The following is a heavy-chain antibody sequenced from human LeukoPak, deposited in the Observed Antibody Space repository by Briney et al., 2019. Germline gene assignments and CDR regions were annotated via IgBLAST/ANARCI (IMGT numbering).Heavy chain of an antibody. V-gene: IGHV1-46*01. CDR2: INPSGGST. D-gene: IGHD1-26*01. J-gene: IGHJ4*02. CDR1: GYTFTSYY. CDR3: ARDERGGSYLTAYDY. Sequence: ASVKVSCKASGYTFTSYYMYWVRQAPGQGLEWMGIINPSGGSTSYAQKFQGRVTMTRDTSTSTVYMELSSLRSEDTAVYYCARDERGGSYLTAYDYWGQGTLVTVSS.